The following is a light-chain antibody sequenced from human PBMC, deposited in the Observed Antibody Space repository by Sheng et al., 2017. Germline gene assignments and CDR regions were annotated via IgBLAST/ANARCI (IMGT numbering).Light chain of an antibody. CDR2: QDD. Sequence: SYDLTQPPSVSVSPGQTASITCSGDMLGTNYACWYQQKPGQSPVLVIHQDDKRPSGIPERFSGSTSGNTATLTISETQTMDEADYFCQAWDSRKVVFGGGTKLTVL. CDR1: MLGTNY. CDR3: QAWDSRKVV. V-gene: IGLV3-1*01. J-gene: IGLJ2*01.